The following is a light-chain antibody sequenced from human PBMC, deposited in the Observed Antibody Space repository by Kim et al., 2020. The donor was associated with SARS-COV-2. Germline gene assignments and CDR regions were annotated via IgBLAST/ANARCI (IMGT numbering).Light chain of an antibody. CDR1: QDITNY. CDR2: DAS. J-gene: IGKJ2*02. Sequence: DIQMTQSPSSLSASVGDRVTITCQASQDITNYLNWYQQKPGEAPKLLICDASNLETGVPSRFSGSGSGTDFTFTISSLQPEDIATYYCQQFRTFGQGTKLEIK. V-gene: IGKV1-33*01. CDR3: QQFRT.